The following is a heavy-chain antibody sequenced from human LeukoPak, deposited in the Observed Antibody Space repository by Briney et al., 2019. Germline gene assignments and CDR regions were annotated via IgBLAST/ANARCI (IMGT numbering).Heavy chain of an antibody. CDR2: IYYSGST. J-gene: IGHJ1*01. CDR1: GGSISSYY. D-gene: IGHD3-22*01. Sequence: SETLSLTCTVSGGSISSYYWSWIRQPPGKGLEWIGYIYYSGSTNYNPSLKSRVTISVDTSKNQFSLKLSSVTAADTAVYYCARDHYYNSSGYTFRHWGQGTLVTVSS. CDR3: ARDHYYNSSGYTFRH. V-gene: IGHV4-59*01.